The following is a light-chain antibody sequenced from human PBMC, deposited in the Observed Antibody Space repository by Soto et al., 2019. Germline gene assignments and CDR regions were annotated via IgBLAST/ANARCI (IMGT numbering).Light chain of an antibody. Sequence: IFLTQSPGSLSLSSGERATLSCRANQTVRRHYLAWWQQRPGQAPKLLNYGEFHRPTGIPDRFSGSESVRDYTLRISRLDHEESAVYYCQRYGHSITFGGRTKVELK. CDR2: GEF. J-gene: IGKJ4*01. CDR1: QTVRRHY. CDR3: QRYGHSIT. V-gene: IGKV3-20*01.